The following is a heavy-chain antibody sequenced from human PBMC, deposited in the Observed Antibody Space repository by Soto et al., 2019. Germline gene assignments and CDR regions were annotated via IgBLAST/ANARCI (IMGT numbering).Heavy chain of an antibody. CDR3: AHSTSTRHYDFWSGPRPDV. Sequence: GSGPTLVNPTQTLTLTCPFSGFSLSTSGVGVGWIRQPPGKALEWLALIYWDDDRRYSPSLKNRLTITKDTSKNQVVLTMTNMDPVDTATYYCAHSTSTRHYDFWSGPRPDVWGQGTTVTVSS. V-gene: IGHV2-5*02. CDR2: IYWDDDR. J-gene: IGHJ6*02. D-gene: IGHD3-3*01. CDR1: GFSLSTSGVG.